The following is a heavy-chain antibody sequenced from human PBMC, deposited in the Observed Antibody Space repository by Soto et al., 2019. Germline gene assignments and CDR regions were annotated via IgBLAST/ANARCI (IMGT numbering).Heavy chain of an antibody. CDR3: ARTGNWAYGLEYYFDY. Sequence: QVQLQESGPGLVKPSQTLSLTCTVSGGSISSGGYYWSWIRQHPGKGLEWIGYIYYSGSTYYNPSLKSRVTISVDTSKNQFSLKLSSVTAADTAVYYCARTGNWAYGLEYYFDYWGQGTLVTVSS. J-gene: IGHJ4*02. D-gene: IGHD2-8*01. CDR1: GGSISSGGYY. CDR2: IYYSGST. V-gene: IGHV4-31*03.